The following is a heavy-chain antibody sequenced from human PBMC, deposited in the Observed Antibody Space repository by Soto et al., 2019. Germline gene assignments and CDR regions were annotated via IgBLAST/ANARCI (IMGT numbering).Heavy chain of an antibody. CDR3: ARSGTQTGYSYGMDV. Sequence: SVKVSCKASGGTFSDFTINWVRQAPGQRLEWMGGIIPIFDTANYAEKFQGRVTITADESTSTSFMEVSSLRSEDTAVYYCARSGTQTGYSYGMDVWGQGTMVTVSS. CDR1: GGTFSDFT. J-gene: IGHJ6*02. CDR2: IIPIFDTA. D-gene: IGHD1-1*01. V-gene: IGHV1-69*13.